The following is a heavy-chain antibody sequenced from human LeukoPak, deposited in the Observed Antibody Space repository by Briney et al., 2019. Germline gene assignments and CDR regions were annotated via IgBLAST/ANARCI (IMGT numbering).Heavy chain of an antibody. J-gene: IGHJ4*02. D-gene: IGHD5-24*01. CDR1: GFTFSSYS. V-gene: IGHV3-33*08. CDR3: ARDSGDGYNPYFDY. CDR2: IWYDGSNK. Sequence: PGGSLRLSCAASGFTFSSYSMNWVRQAPGKGLEWVAVIWYDGSNKYYADSVKGRFTISRDNSKNTLYLQMNSLRAEDTAVYYCARDSGDGYNPYFDYWGQGTLVTVSS.